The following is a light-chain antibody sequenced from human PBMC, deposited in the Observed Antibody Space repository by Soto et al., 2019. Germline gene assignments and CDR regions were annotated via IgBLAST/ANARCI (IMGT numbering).Light chain of an antibody. Sequence: EIVLTQSPGTLSLSPGVRATLSCRASQSVSSNNLAWYQQRPGQAPRVVIYGASTRATGIPERFSGSGSGTDITLTISRLEPEDFAVYYCQQYRRSPFTFGPGTKVDIK. CDR3: QQYRRSPFT. CDR1: QSVSSNN. J-gene: IGKJ3*01. CDR2: GAS. V-gene: IGKV3-20*01.